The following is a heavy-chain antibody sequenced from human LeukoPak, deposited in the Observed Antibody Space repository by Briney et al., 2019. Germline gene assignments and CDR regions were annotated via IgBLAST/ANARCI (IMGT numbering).Heavy chain of an antibody. J-gene: IGHJ3*02. D-gene: IGHD3/OR15-3a*01. V-gene: IGHV1-2*02. CDR1: GYTFTGYY. Sequence: AASVKVSCKASGYTFTGYYMHWVRQAPGQGLQWMGRIIPALDRANYAHNFQGRLTMTADKSTKTAYMELSSLRSEDTGMYFCARRTDAVDDAFDIWGQGTMLTVSS. CDR2: IIPALDRA. CDR3: ARRTDAVDDAFDI.